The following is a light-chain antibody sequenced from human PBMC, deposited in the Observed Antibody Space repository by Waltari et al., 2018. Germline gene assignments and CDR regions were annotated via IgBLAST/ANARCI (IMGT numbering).Light chain of an antibody. V-gene: IGKV3-20*01. CDR2: ATS. J-gene: IGKJ4*01. CDR3: HQYGSSPRLT. CDR1: QSVSSSY. Sequence: EIVLTQSPGTLSLPPGKRATLPCRASQSVSSSYLAWYQQKPGQAPRLLIYATSSRAPGIPDTFSGSGSGTDFTLTISRLEPEDFAVYYCHQYGSSPRLTFGGGTKVEIK.